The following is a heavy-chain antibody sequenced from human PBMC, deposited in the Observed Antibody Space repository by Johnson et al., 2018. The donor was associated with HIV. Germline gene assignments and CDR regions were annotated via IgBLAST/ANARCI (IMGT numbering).Heavy chain of an antibody. D-gene: IGHD6-19*01. CDR2: ISYDGSNK. CDR1: GFTFSSYA. CDR3: AKVPKAVAGTDAFDI. J-gene: IGHJ3*02. Sequence: VQLVESGGGVVQPGRSLRLSCAASGFTFSSYAMHWVRQAPGKGLEWVAVISYDGSNKYYADSVKGRFTISRDNARNTMFVQMNSLRAEDTAVYYCAKVPKAVAGTDAFDIWGQGTMVTVSS. V-gene: IGHV3-30*04.